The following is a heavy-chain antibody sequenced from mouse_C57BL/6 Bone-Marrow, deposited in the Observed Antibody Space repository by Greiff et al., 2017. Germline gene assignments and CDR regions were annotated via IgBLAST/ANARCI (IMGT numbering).Heavy chain of an antibody. Sequence: VQLQQSGAELVRPGASVKLSCTASGFNIKDDYMHWVKQRPEQGLEWIGWIDPENGDTEYASKFQGKATITADTSSNTASLQLSSLTSEDTAVYYCTSITTVVPFDYWGQGTTLTVSS. D-gene: IGHD1-1*01. J-gene: IGHJ2*01. CDR1: GFNIKDDY. V-gene: IGHV14-4*01. CDR3: TSITTVVPFDY. CDR2: IDPENGDT.